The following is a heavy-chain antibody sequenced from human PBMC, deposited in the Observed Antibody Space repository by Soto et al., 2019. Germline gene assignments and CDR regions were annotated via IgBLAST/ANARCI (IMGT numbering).Heavy chain of an antibody. CDR2: TRNKDNSYTT. V-gene: IGHV3-72*01. Sequence: EVQLVESGGGLVQPGGSLRLSCAASGYTFSDRYIDWVRQPPGKGLEWVGRTRNKDNSYTTEYVASVKGRINISRDDSKNLVYLQMNSLKAEDTAVYYCARAAGGGYYYDYWGQGTLVTVSS. CDR3: ARAAGGGYYYDY. D-gene: IGHD6-13*01. CDR1: GYTFSDRY. J-gene: IGHJ4*02.